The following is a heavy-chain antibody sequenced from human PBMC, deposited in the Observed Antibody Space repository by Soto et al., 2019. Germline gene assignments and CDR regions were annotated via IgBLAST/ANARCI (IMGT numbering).Heavy chain of an antibody. CDR2: ISWNSGSI. CDR1: GFTFDDYA. J-gene: IGHJ6*03. CDR3: AKSVATGNDYYYYYIDV. Sequence: EVQLVESGGGLVQPGRSLRLSCAASGFTFDDYAMHWVRQGPGKGLEWVSSISWNSGSIGYADSVKGRFTICRDNAKNSLYLQMNSLRAEDTALYYCAKSVATGNDYYYYYIDVGGKGTTVTVSS. D-gene: IGHD5-12*01. V-gene: IGHV3-9*01.